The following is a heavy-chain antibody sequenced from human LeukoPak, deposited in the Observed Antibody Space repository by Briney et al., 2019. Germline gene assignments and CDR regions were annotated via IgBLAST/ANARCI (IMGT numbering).Heavy chain of an antibody. CDR1: GFTFSSYA. Sequence: GGSLRLSCAASGFTFSSYAMHWVRQAPGKGLEWVAVISYDGSNKYYADSVKGRFTISRDNSKNTLYLQMNSLRAEDTAVYYCAIEIDPFGSGWYGGGDYWGQGTLVTVSS. D-gene: IGHD6-19*01. J-gene: IGHJ4*02. CDR3: AIEIDPFGSGWYGGGDY. V-gene: IGHV3-30*04. CDR2: ISYDGSNK.